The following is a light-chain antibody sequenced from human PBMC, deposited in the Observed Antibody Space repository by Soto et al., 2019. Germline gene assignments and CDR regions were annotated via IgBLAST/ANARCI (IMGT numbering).Light chain of an antibody. J-gene: IGKJ1*01. CDR2: GAS. Sequence: EIVLTQSPGTLSLSPWERATLSCRASQSVSSNYLAWYQQKPAQAPRLLIYGASSRATGIPDRFSGSGSGTDYSLTITNLEPEDFAIYYCQQRSNWPWTFGQGTKVDIK. V-gene: IGKV3D-20*02. CDR1: QSVSSNY. CDR3: QQRSNWPWT.